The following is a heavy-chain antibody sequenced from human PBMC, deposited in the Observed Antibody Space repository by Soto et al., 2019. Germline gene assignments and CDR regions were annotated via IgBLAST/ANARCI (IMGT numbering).Heavy chain of an antibody. Sequence: QVQLVQSGAEVKKPGASVKVSCKASGYTFTSYDINWVRQATGQGLEWMGWMNPNSGNTGYAQKFQGGVTMTRNTSISTAYMELSSLRSEDTAVYYCARGRVSTSSYYYYGMDVWGQGTTVTVSS. D-gene: IGHD2-2*01. CDR2: MNPNSGNT. J-gene: IGHJ6*02. V-gene: IGHV1-8*01. CDR1: GYTFTSYD. CDR3: ARGRVSTSSYYYYGMDV.